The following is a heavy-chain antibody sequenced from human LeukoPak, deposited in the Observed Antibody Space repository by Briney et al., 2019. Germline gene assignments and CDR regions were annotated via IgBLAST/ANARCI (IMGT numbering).Heavy chain of an antibody. CDR1: GFTFSSYW. CDR3: ARGGPGAFDI. V-gene: IGHV3-7*03. Sequence: GGYLRRSCAASGFTFSSYWMAWVRQAPGKGLEWVANIKQDGSEKYYVDSVKGRFTISRDNAKNSLYLQMNSLRAEDTAVYYCARGGPGAFDIWGQGTMVTVSA. CDR2: IKQDGSEK. J-gene: IGHJ3*02.